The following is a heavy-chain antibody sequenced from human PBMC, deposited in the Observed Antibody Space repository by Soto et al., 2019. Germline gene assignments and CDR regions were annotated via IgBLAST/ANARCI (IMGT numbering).Heavy chain of an antibody. CDR1: ARSISNFY. CDR2: ISYSGNT. Sequence: TSATLSVTCTLYARSISNFYWSWIRQPPGKGLEWIGYISYSGNTNYNPSLKSRVSISVDTSKNQLSLNLTSVTAADTAVYYCARAPMVLSRSYFDSWGQGTTVTVSS. CDR3: ARAPMVLSRSYFDS. V-gene: IGHV4-59*01. J-gene: IGHJ4*02. D-gene: IGHD2-8*01.